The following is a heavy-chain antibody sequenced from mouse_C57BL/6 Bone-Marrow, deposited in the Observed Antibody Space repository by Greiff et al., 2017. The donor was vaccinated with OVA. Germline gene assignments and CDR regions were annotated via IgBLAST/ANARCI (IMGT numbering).Heavy chain of an antibody. CDR3: SEESAGDYCAFDGYRGYYAMDY. CDR2: GQGLEWIG. J-gene: IGHJ4*01. CDR1: YTFSRRVH. Sequence: QVQLQQSGPELARPWASVKISCQAFYTFSRRVHFAIRDTNYWMQWVKQRPGQGLEWIGAIYPGNGDTSYNQKFKGKATLTADKSSSTAYMQLSNLTSEESAGDYCAFDGYRGYYAMDYWGQGTSVTVSS. D-gene: IGHD2-3*01. V-gene: IGHV1-87*01.